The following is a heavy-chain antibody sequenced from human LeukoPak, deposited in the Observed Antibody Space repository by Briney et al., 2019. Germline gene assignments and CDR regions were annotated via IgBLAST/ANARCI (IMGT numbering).Heavy chain of an antibody. Sequence: SGGSLRLSCTASGFAFNTYWMNWVRQAPGKGLEWVAFTRYDGSNKYYADSVKGRFTISRDNSNNTLYLQMNSLRTEDTAVYYCAKEWYSGSPGDYWGQGTLVTVSS. V-gene: IGHV3-30*02. CDR2: TRYDGSNK. D-gene: IGHD1-26*01. CDR1: GFAFNTYW. J-gene: IGHJ4*02. CDR3: AKEWYSGSPGDY.